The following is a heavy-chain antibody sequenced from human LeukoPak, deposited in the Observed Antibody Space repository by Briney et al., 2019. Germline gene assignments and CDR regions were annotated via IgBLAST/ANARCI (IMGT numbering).Heavy chain of an antibody. CDR1: GFIFNSYA. CDR3: ARVSLPGLINDY. J-gene: IGHJ4*02. CDR2: ISGSAYDT. V-gene: IGHV3-23*01. Sequence: AGGSLRLSCAASGFIFNSYAMTWVRQAPGKGLEWVSTISGSAYDTYYADSVKGRFTVSRDKSNKTLHLQMDSLRAEGTAVYYCARVSLPGLINDYWGLGTLVTVSS. D-gene: IGHD3-10*01.